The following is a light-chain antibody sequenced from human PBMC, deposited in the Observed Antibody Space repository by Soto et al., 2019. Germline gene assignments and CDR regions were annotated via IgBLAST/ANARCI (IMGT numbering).Light chain of an antibody. V-gene: IGKV1-33*01. CDR1: QDINNY. J-gene: IGKJ1*01. CDR2: DAS. CDR3: QQYGSSGT. Sequence: DIQMTQYPSSLSASVGDRVTITCQASQDINNYLNWYQQKPGTAPKLLIYDASDLETGVPSRFSGRGSGTDFTLTISRLEPEDFAVYYCQQYGSSGTFGQGTKVDIK.